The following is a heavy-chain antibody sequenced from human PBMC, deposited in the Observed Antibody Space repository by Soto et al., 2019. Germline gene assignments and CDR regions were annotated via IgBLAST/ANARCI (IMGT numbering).Heavy chain of an antibody. J-gene: IGHJ4*02. CDR3: AREAGRIGYSGYVQYYFDY. V-gene: IGHV4-59*12. CDR2: IYYSGST. D-gene: IGHD5-12*01. Sequence: SETLSLTCTVSGGSISSYYWSWIRQPPGKGLEWIGYIYYSGSTNYNPSLKSRVTISVDTSKNQFSLKLSSVTAADTAVYYCAREAGRIGYSGYVQYYFDYWGQGTLVTVSS. CDR1: GGSISSYY.